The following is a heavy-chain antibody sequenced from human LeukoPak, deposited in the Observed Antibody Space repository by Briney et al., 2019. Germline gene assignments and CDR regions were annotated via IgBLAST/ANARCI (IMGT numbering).Heavy chain of an antibody. J-gene: IGHJ5*02. D-gene: IGHD2-21*01. CDR2: INPNSGGT. CDR1: GYTFTDYY. V-gene: IGHV1-2*02. Sequence: ASVKVSCKTSGYTFTDYYLHWVRQAPGQGLEWMGWINPNSGGTSSAQKFQGRVAMTRDTSIATVYMEVTWLTSDDTAIYYCARADRLDGGPYLIGPWGQGTLVTVSS. CDR3: ARADRLDGGPYLIGP.